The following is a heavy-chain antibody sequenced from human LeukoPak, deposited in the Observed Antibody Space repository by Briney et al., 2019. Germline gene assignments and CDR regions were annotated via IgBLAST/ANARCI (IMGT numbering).Heavy chain of an antibody. CDR3: ASFELGTTGEDAFDI. CDR2: ITPFNGNT. D-gene: IGHD1-1*01. V-gene: IGHV1-45*02. Sequence: GASVKVSCKASGYTFTYRYLHWVRQAPGQALEWMGWITPFNGNTNYAQKFQDRVTITRDRSMSTAYMELSSLRSEDTAMYYCASFELGTTGEDAFDIWGQGTMVTVSS. CDR1: GYTFTYRY. J-gene: IGHJ3*02.